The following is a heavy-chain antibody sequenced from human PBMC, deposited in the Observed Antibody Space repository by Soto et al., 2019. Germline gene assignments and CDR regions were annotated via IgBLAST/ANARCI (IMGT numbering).Heavy chain of an antibody. D-gene: IGHD3-9*01. V-gene: IGHV5-10-1*03. J-gene: IGHJ6*02. CDR2: IDPSDSYT. CDR3: ARLHLDELRYFDSDYYYGMDV. CDR1: GYSFTSYW. Sequence: EVQLVQSGAEVKKPGESLRISCKGSGYSFTSYWISWVRQMPGKGLEWMGRIDPSDSYTNYSPSFQGHVTISADKSISTAYLQWSSLKASDTAMYYCARLHLDELRYFDSDYYYGMDVWGQGTTVTVSS.